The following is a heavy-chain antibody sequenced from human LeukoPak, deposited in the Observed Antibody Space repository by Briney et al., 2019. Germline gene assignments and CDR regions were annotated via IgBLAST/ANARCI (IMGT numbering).Heavy chain of an antibody. J-gene: IGHJ3*02. V-gene: IGHV4-61*02. D-gene: IGHD3-16*01. Sequence: PSQTLSLTCTVSGGSISSGSYYWSWIRQPAGKGLEWIGRIYTSRSTNYNPSLNSRVTISVDTSKNQFSLKLSSVTAADTAVYYCARGSLRISDIWGQGTMATVSS. CDR2: IYTSRST. CDR1: GGSISSGSYY. CDR3: ARGSLRISDI.